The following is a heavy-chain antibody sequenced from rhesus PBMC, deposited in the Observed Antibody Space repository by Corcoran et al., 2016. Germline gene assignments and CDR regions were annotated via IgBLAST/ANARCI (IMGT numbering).Heavy chain of an antibody. V-gene: IGHV4-143*01. CDR3: ARLLGSDV. CDR2: IYGGSASP. D-gene: IGHD3-9*01. CDR1: GGSISDYYY. J-gene: IGHJ5-1*01. Sequence: QVQLQESGPGLVKPSETLSLTCAVYGGSISDYYYWSWIRQPPGKVLEWIGKIYGGSASPYYNPSLKSLVPVSKDASKNQFSLKLSSVTAADTAVYYCARLLGSDVWGPGVLVTVSS.